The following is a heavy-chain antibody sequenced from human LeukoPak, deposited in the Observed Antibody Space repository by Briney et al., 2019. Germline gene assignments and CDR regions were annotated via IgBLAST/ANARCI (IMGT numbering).Heavy chain of an antibody. D-gene: IGHD5-12*01. Sequence: PGRSLRLSCAASGFTFSSYGMHWVRQAPGKGLEWVAVISYDGSNKYYADSVKGRFTISRDNSKNTLYLQMNSLRAEDTAVYYCAKSGRGYSGYALAFDYWGQGTLVTVSS. J-gene: IGHJ4*02. CDR2: ISYDGSNK. CDR3: AKSGRGYSGYALAFDY. V-gene: IGHV3-30*18. CDR1: GFTFSSYG.